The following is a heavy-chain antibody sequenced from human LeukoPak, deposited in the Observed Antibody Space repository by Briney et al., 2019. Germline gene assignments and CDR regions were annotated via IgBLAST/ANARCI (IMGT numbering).Heavy chain of an antibody. CDR1: GGSISTYY. J-gene: IGHJ4*02. CDR3: ARLVYDSRGYYFHY. D-gene: IGHD3-22*01. V-gene: IGHV4-59*08. Sequence: SEPLSLTCTVSGGSISTYYWSWLRQPPAKEVEWIGYIRYSGSANYNPSLRSRVTISIDTSKNQFSLKLSSVTAADTAVYHCARLVYDSRGYYFHYCGQRTLLAASS. CDR2: IRYSGSA.